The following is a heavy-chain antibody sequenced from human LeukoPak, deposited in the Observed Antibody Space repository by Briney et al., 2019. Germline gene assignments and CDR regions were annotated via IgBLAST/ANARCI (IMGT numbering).Heavy chain of an antibody. CDR2: IIPILGIA. CDR3: AGDNGYCSSTSCYGNYYYGMDV. D-gene: IGHD2-2*03. CDR1: GGTFSSYA. V-gene: IGHV1-69*04. J-gene: IGHJ6*02. Sequence: SVKVSCKASGGTFSSYAISWVRQAPGQGLEWMGRIIPILGIANYAQKFQGRVTITADKSTSTAYMELSSLRSEDTAVYYCAGDNGYCSSTSCYGNYYYGMDVWGQGTTVTVSS.